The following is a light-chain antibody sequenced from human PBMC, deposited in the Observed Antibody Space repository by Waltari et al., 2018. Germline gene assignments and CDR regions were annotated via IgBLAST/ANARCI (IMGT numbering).Light chain of an antibody. Sequence: SYVLTQPPSVSVAPGQTATFACGGTSIGSKSFHWDQQKEDQAPMLVLYADTKRPSGVPERFSGSNSGNTATLTISMVEAGDEADYFCQVWDSSSNHGIFGGGTKLTVL. CDR1: SIGSKS. J-gene: IGLJ2*01. CDR3: QVWDSSSNHGI. CDR2: ADT. V-gene: IGLV3-21*02.